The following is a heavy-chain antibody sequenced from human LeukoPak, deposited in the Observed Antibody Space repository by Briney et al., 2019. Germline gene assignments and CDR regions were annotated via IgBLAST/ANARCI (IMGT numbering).Heavy chain of an antibody. D-gene: IGHD1-14*01. J-gene: IGHJ6*03. CDR3: TRHTTDVAYYYYMGV. CDR2: IRSKANSYAT. CDR1: GFTFSGSA. Sequence: GGSLRLSCAASGFTFSGSAMHWVRQASGKGLEWVGRIRSKANSYATAYAASVKGRFTISRDDSKNTAYLQMNSLKTEDTAVYYCTRHTTDVAYYYYMGVWGKGTTVTISS. V-gene: IGHV3-73*01.